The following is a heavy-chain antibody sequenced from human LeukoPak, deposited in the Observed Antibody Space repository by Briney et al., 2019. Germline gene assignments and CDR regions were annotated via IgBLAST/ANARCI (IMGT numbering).Heavy chain of an antibody. Sequence: GASVKVSCKASGYTFTSYGISWVRQAPGQGLEWMGWISAYDGNTNYAQKLQGRVIMTTDTSTSTAYMELRSLRSDDTAVYYCARGVVPAARPCYYYYMDVWGKGTTVTISS. D-gene: IGHD2-2*01. V-gene: IGHV1-18*01. CDR3: ARGVVPAARPCYYYYMDV. J-gene: IGHJ6*03. CDR2: ISAYDGNT. CDR1: GYTFTSYG.